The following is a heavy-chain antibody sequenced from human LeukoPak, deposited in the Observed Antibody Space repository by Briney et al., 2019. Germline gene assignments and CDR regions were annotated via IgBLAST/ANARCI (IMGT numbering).Heavy chain of an antibody. CDR3: AKGNCGGDCYSTFKNWFDP. D-gene: IGHD2-21*02. CDR2: ISWAGDTT. J-gene: IGHJ5*02. CDR1: GFTFDDYT. V-gene: IGHV3-43*01. Sequence: GGSLRLSCAATGFTFDDYTMHWVRQPPGKGLEWVSLISWAGDTTYYVDSVKGRFTISRDNSKNSLYLQMNSLRTEDTALYYCAKGNCGGDCYSTFKNWFDPWGQGTLVTVSS.